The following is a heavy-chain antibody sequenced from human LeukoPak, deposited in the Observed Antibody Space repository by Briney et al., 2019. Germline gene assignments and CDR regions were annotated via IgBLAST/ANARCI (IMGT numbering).Heavy chain of an antibody. Sequence: SETLSLTCTVSGDSISSYYWSWIRQPPGKGLEWIGYIYTSGSTNYNPSLKSRVTISVDTSKNQFSLKLSSVTAADTAVYYCARVEYSSGWYYYYYYMDVWGKGTTVTVSS. V-gene: IGHV4-4*09. CDR2: IYTSGST. CDR3: ARVEYSSGWYYYYYYMDV. D-gene: IGHD6-19*01. CDR1: GDSISSYY. J-gene: IGHJ6*03.